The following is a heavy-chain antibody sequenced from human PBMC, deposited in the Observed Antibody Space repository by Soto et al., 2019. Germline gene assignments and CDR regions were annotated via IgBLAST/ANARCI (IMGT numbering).Heavy chain of an antibody. D-gene: IGHD3-10*01. J-gene: IGHJ6*02. V-gene: IGHV4-34*01. Sequence: SETLSLTCAAYGGSFSGYYWSWIRQPPGKGLEWIGEINHSGSTNYNPSLKSRVTISVDTSKNQFSLKLSSVTAADTAVYYCARDYGSGSYYRYYYYYGMDVWGQGTTVTVSS. CDR1: GGSFSGYY. CDR2: INHSGST. CDR3: ARDYGSGSYYRYYYYYGMDV.